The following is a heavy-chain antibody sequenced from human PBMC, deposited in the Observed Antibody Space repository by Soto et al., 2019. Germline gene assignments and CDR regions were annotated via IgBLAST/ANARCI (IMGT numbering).Heavy chain of an antibody. CDR3: AKDLWLYGMDV. Sequence: GGSLRLSCAASGFTFSSYGMHWVRQAPGKGLEWVAVISYDGSNKYYADSVKGRFTISRDNSKNTLYLQMNSLRAEDTAVYYCAKDLWLYGMDVWGQGTTVTVS. CDR1: GFTFSSYG. D-gene: IGHD3-10*01. V-gene: IGHV3-30*18. CDR2: ISYDGSNK. J-gene: IGHJ6*02.